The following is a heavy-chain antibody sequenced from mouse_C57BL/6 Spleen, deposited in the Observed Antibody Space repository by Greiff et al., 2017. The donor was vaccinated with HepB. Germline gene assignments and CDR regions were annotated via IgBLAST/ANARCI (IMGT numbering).Heavy chain of an antibody. J-gene: IGHJ2*01. D-gene: IGHD1-1*01. CDR3: TTGYGSSYYVDY. CDR2: IDPEDGDT. CDR1: GFNIKDYY. V-gene: IGHV14-1*01. Sequence: EVQLQQSGAELVRPGASVKLSCTASGFNIKDYYMHWVKQRPEQGLEWIGRIDPEDGDTEYAPKFQGKATMTADTSSNTAYLQLSSLTSEDTAVYDGTTGYGSSYYVDYWGQGTTLTVSS.